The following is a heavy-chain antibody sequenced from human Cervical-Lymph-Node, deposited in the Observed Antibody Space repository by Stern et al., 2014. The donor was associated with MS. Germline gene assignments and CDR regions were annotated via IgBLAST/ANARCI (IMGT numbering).Heavy chain of an antibody. D-gene: IGHD3-10*01. V-gene: IGHV3-74*01. Sequence: EVQLVESGGGSIKPGGSLRLSCAVSGFTFRTYWFHWVRQAPGKGLVCVYLINDAGSVTDCVNSVKGRFTITRDNAKNTLYLQMNSLRAEDTAVYYCARDLAGRASTWGQGTLVTVSS. CDR2: INDAGSVT. J-gene: IGHJ4*02. CDR3: ARDLAGRAST. CDR1: GFTFRTYW.